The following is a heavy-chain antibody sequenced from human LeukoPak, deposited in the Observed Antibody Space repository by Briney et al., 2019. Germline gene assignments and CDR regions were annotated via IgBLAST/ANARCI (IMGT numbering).Heavy chain of an antibody. CDR2: INYSGTT. Sequence: SETLYLTCAVYGGSFSGYWSWIRQPPGKGLEWIGEINYSGTTNYNPSLKSRVTISADTYKNLFSLSLSSVTAADTGVYYCARAPYCGGDCSRASDYWGQGSLVTVSS. CDR3: ARAPYCGGDCSRASDY. J-gene: IGHJ4*02. D-gene: IGHD2-21*02. V-gene: IGHV4-34*01. CDR1: GGSFSGY.